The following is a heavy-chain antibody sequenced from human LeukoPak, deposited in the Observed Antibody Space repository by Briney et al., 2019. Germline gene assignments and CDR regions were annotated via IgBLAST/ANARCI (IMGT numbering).Heavy chain of an antibody. D-gene: IGHD6-6*01. CDR2: IYTSGST. CDR3: ARVRGAARTWFDP. V-gene: IGHV4-4*09. Sequence: PSETLSLTCTVSGGSISSYYWSWIRQPPGKGLEWIGYIYTSGSTNYNPPLKSRVTISVDTSKNQFSLKLSSVTAADTAVYYCARVRGAARTWFDPWGQGTLVTVSS. J-gene: IGHJ5*02. CDR1: GGSISSYY.